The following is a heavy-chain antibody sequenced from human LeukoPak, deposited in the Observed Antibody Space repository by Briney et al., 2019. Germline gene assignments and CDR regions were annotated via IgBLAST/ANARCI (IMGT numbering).Heavy chain of an antibody. D-gene: IGHD6-6*01. Sequence: GESLKISCKGSGYSFTSYWIGWVRPMPGKGLEWMGIIYPGESDTRYSPSFQGQVTISADKSISTAYLQWRSLKAADTAMYYCAIHSGIGARPVHVYWGQGTLVTVSS. CDR1: GYSFTSYW. CDR2: IYPGESDT. V-gene: IGHV5-51*01. J-gene: IGHJ4*02. CDR3: AIHSGIGARPVHVY.